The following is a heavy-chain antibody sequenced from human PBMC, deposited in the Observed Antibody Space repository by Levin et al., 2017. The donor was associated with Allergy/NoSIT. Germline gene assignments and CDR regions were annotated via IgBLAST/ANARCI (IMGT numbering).Heavy chain of an antibody. CDR2: ISSDGSNK. Sequence: AGGSLRLSCAASGFTFSSYGMHWVRQAPGKGLEWVAVISSDGSNKYHADSVKGRFTISRDNSKNTLYLQMNSLRAEDSAVYYCASGYSSGWYFFDYWGQGTLVTVSS. J-gene: IGHJ4*02. CDR1: GFTFSSYG. D-gene: IGHD6-19*01. V-gene: IGHV3-30*03. CDR3: ASGYSSGWYFFDY.